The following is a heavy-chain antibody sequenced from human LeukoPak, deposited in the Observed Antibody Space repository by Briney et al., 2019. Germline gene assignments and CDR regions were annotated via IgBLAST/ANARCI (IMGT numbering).Heavy chain of an antibody. V-gene: IGHV1-2*02. CDR1: GYTFTGYY. CDR2: INPNSGGT. Sequence: GASVKVSCKASGYTFTGYYMHWVRQAPGQGLEWMGWINPNSGGTNYAQKFQGRVTMTRDTSISTAYMELSRLRSDDTAVYYCARERKRSIVGATAPVHWGQGTLVTVSS. D-gene: IGHD1-26*01. CDR3: ARERKRSIVGATAPVH. J-gene: IGHJ4*02.